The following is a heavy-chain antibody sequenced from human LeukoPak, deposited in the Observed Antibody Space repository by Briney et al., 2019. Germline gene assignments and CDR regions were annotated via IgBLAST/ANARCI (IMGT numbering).Heavy chain of an antibody. V-gene: IGHV3-33*01. Sequence: PGGSLRLSCAASGFTFSSYGMHWVRQAPGKGLEWVAVIWYDGSNKYYADSVKGRFTISRHNSKNTLYLQVNSLRAEDTAVYYCARDNVSGSSNYYYYGMDVWGQGTTVTVSS. J-gene: IGHJ6*02. CDR2: IWYDGSNK. CDR3: ARDNVSGSSNYYYYGMDV. D-gene: IGHD2-2*01. CDR1: GFTFSSYG.